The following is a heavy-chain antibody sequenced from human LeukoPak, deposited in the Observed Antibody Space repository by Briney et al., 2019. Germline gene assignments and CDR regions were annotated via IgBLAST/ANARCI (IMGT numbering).Heavy chain of an antibody. J-gene: IGHJ5*01. Sequence: PGGSLRLSCAASGFTVSSNYMSWVRQAPGKGLEWVSVIYSGGNTYYADSVKGRFTISRDNSKNTVYLQMNSLRVEDTAVYYCAKHRENYGDSCLDDSWGQGTLVTVSS. V-gene: IGHV3-53*01. CDR1: GFTVSSNY. CDR2: IYSGGNT. D-gene: IGHD4-17*01. CDR3: AKHRENYGDSCLDDS.